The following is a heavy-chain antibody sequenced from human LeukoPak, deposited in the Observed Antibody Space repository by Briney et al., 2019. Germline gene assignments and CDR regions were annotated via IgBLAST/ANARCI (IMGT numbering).Heavy chain of an antibody. CDR1: GYSFTSYW. D-gene: IGHD2-15*01. Sequence: GESLKISCKGSGYSFTSYWIGWVRQMPGKGLEWMGIIYPGDSDTRYSPSFQGQVTISADKSISTAYLQWSSLKASDTAMYYCARVGNPYCSGGSCYLDYYYYMDVWGKGTTVTVSS. V-gene: IGHV5-51*01. CDR3: ARVGNPYCSGGSCYLDYYYYMDV. J-gene: IGHJ6*03. CDR2: IYPGDSDT.